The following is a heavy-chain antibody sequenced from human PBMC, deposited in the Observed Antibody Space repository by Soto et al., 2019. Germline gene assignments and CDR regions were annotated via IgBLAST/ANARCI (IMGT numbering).Heavy chain of an antibody. CDR1: GFTFSGSA. CDR3: TRLSAANDAFDI. V-gene: IGHV3-73*01. J-gene: IGHJ3*02. D-gene: IGHD1-26*01. CDR2: IRSKANSYAT. Sequence: GGSLRLSCAASGFTFSGSAMHWVRQASGKGLEWVGRIRSKANSYATAYAASVKGRFTISRDDSKNTAYLQMNSLKTEDTAVYYCTRLSAANDAFDIWGQGTMVTVSS.